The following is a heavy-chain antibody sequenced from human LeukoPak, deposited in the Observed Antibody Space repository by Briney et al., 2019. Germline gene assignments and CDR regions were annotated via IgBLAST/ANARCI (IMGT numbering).Heavy chain of an antibody. CDR3: AKDTPYSSGWYGDAFDI. CDR1: GFTFSSYA. V-gene: IGHV3-23*01. J-gene: IGHJ3*02. D-gene: IGHD6-19*01. CDR2: ISGSGGST. Sequence: SGRSLRLSCAASGFTFSSYAMSWVRQAPGKGLEWVSAISGSGGSTYYADSVKGRFTISRDNSKNTLYLQMNSLRAEDTAVYYCAKDTPYSSGWYGDAFDIWGQGTMVTVSS.